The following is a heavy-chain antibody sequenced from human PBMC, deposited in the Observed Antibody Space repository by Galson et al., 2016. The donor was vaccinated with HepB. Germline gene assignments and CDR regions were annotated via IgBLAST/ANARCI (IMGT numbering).Heavy chain of an antibody. D-gene: IGHD2-21*01. CDR3: AASLVGAISRFDS. V-gene: IGHV4-30-2*01. J-gene: IGHJ4*02. Sequence: TLSLTCTVSGGSFSSGAYSWNWIRQTPGKGLEWIGYISHGEGTFYNPSLKSRVTMSLDKSQSLFSLRLTSVTAADTAVYYCAASLVGAISRFDSWGQGTLVTVSS. CDR2: ISHGEGT. CDR1: GGSFSSGAYS.